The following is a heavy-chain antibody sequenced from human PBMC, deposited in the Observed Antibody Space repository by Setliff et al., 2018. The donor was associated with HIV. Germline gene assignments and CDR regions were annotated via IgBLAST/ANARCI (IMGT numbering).Heavy chain of an antibody. V-gene: IGHV4-59*12. Sequence: SETLSLTCTVSGGSTSNEYWSWIRQPPGKGLEWIGYIYDSGSPKYNPSLKSRVTISVDMSKNQFSLKLSSVTAADTAVYYCARGSKGGFFDYWGQGTLVTVSS. D-gene: IGHD3-16*01. J-gene: IGHJ4*02. CDR2: IYDSGSP. CDR1: GGSTSNEY. CDR3: ARGSKGGFFDY.